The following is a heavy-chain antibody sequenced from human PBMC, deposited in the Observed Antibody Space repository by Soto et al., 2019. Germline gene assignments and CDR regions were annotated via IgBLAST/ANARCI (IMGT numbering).Heavy chain of an antibody. CDR2: INAGNGNT. CDR3: ARVGFGSWTGY. V-gene: IGHV1-3*01. Sequence: QVPLVQSGAEVKKPGASVKVSCKASGYTFTNYAMHWVRQAPGQRLEWMGWINAGNGNTKYSQKFQGRVTITRDTSASTAYMELSSLRSEDTAVYYCARVGFGSWTGYWGQGTLVTVSS. D-gene: IGHD6-13*01. CDR1: GYTFTNYA. J-gene: IGHJ4*02.